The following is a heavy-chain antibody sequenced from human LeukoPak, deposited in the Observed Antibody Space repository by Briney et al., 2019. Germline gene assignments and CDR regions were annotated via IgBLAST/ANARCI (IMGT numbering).Heavy chain of an antibody. Sequence: SVKVSCKASGYTFTGYYMHWVRQPPGQGLEWMGGIIPIFGTANYAQKFQGRVTTTTDKYTSTAYMELSSLRSEDTAVYYCATSAALGMNYYDYWGQGNRATVTS. D-gene: IGHD2-15*01. J-gene: IGHJ4*02. V-gene: IGHV1-69*05. CDR1: GYTFTGYY. CDR2: IIPIFGTA. CDR3: ATSAALGMNYYDY.